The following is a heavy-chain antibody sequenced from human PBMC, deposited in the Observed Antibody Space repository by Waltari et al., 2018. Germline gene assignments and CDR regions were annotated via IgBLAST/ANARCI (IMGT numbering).Heavy chain of an antibody. Sequence: EVQLVESGGGLVKPGGSLRLSCAASGFTFSNAWMSWGRQAPGKGLEWVATIKQDGYEKYYVASVKGRFTISRDNAKNSLFLQMNSLTAEDTAMYYCARDLVDYWGQGTLVTVSS. CDR2: IKQDGYEK. CDR1: GFTFSNAW. V-gene: IGHV3-7*01. J-gene: IGHJ4*02. CDR3: ARDLVDY.